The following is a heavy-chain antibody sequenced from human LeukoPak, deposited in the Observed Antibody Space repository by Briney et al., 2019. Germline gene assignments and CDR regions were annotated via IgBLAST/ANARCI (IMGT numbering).Heavy chain of an antibody. J-gene: IGHJ6*02. Sequence: GSLRLSCAASGFTFSNYDMSWIRQPPGKGLEWIGYIFYTGSTNYNPSLKSRVTISIDTSKNQFSLKLSSVTAADTAVYYCARRWAYGMDVWGQGTTVTVSS. V-gene: IGHV4-59*08. CDR2: IFYTGST. CDR3: ARRWAYGMDV. CDR1: GFTFSNYD. D-gene: IGHD1-26*01.